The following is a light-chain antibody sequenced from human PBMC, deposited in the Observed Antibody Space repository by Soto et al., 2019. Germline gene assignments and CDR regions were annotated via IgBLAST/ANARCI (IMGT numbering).Light chain of an antibody. J-gene: IGLJ2*01. Sequence: QSVLTQPASVSGSPGQSITISCTGTSNDVGGYNYVSWYQQHPGKAPKFLIYEVSNRPSGVSSRFSGSKSGNTASLTISGLQAEDEADYYCSSYTSSSTSVLFGGGTKLTVL. CDR3: SSYTSSSTSVL. V-gene: IGLV2-14*01. CDR1: SNDVGGYNY. CDR2: EVS.